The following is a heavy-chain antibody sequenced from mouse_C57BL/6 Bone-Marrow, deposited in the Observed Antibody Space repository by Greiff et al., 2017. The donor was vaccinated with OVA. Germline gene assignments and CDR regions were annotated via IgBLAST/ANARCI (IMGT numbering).Heavy chain of an antibody. CDR3: ARRLYYYGSIYWYFDV. V-gene: IGHV3-8*01. CDR1: GYSITSDY. J-gene: IGHJ1*03. CDR2: ISYSGST. D-gene: IGHD1-1*01. Sequence: EVKLMESGPGLAKPSQTLSLTCSVTGYSITSDYWNWIRKFPGNKLEYMGYISYSGSTYYNPSLKSRISITRDTSKNQYYLQLNSVTTEDTATYYCARRLYYYGSIYWYFDVWGTGTTVTVSS.